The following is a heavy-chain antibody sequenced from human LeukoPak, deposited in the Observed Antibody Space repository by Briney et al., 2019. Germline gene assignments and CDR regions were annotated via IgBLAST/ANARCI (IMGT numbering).Heavy chain of an antibody. CDR1: GYTFTSYY. CDR2: INPSGGST. CDR3: AREGRNWYSYGTYRHYYYMDV. D-gene: IGHD5-18*01. J-gene: IGHJ6*03. V-gene: IGHV1-46*01. Sequence: ASVKVSCKASGYTFTSYYMHWVRQVPGQGLEWMGIINPSGGSTSYAQKFQGRVTMTRDTSTSTVYMELSSLRSEDTAVYYCAREGRNWYSYGTYRHYYYMDVWGKGTTVTVSS.